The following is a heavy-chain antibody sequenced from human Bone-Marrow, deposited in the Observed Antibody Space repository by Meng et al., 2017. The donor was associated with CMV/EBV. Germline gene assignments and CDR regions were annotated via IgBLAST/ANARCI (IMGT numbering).Heavy chain of an antibody. D-gene: IGHD3-10*01. CDR3: ARDATGSGYYYYGMDV. J-gene: IGHJ6*01. Sequence: GESLKISCDASGFTFDDYGMSWVRQAPGKGLEWVSGIIWNGGSTGYADSVKGRFTISRDNAKNSLYLQMNSLRAEDTALYHCARDATGSGYYYYGMDVWGQGNTVTGSS. V-gene: IGHV3-20*01. CDR2: IIWNGGST. CDR1: GFTFDDYG.